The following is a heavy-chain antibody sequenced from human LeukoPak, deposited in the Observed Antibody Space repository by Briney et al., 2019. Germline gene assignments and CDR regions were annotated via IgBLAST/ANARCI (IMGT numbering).Heavy chain of an antibody. J-gene: IGHJ6*03. CDR1: GFTFNSYE. CDR2: ISNSGATI. V-gene: IGHV3-48*03. CDR3: ARDRTGYTYMDV. Sequence: GGSLRLSCAASGFTFNSYEMNWVRQAPGKGLEWLSYISNSGATIYYADSVKGRFTISRDNAKNSLYLQMNSLRPEDTAVYYCARDRTGYTYMDVWGKGTTVTVSS. D-gene: IGHD5-12*01.